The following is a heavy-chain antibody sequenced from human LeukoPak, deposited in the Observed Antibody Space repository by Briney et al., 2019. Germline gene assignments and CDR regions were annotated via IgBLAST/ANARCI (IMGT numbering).Heavy chain of an antibody. CDR2: ISSDGSST. J-gene: IGHJ4*02. CDR3: ARDQRVTGRPDIDY. Sequence: GGSLRLSCAASGFTFRNHWMHWVRQTPGKGLVWVPRISSDGSSTTYADSVKGRFTISRDNAKNTLYLQMNNLRAEDTAMYYCARDQRVTGRPDIDYWGQGTLVIVSS. V-gene: IGHV3-74*03. CDR1: GFTFRNHW. D-gene: IGHD6-6*01.